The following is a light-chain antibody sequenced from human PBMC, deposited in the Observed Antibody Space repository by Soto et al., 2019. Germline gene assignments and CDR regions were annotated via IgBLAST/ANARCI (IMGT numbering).Light chain of an antibody. Sequence: QSVLTQPPSASGTPGQRVTISCSGSSSNIGSNTVNWYQQLPGTAPKLLIHANNQRPSGVPDRFSGAKSGTSASLAISWLQSEEAHYYCAAWDDSLNGYVFGTGTKVTVL. V-gene: IGLV1-44*01. CDR3: AAWDDSLNGYV. CDR2: ANN. J-gene: IGLJ1*01. CDR1: SSNIGSNT.